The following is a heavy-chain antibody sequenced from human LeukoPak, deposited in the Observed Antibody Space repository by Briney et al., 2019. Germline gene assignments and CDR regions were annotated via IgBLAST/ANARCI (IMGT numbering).Heavy chain of an antibody. CDR2: ISGSGGST. V-gene: IGHV3-23*01. CDR3: AKEGGAAAVAGLFDY. CDR1: GFTFSSYA. J-gene: IGHJ4*02. Sequence: GASLRLSCAASGFTFSSYAMSWVRQAPGKGLEWVSAISGSGGSTYYADSVKGRFTISRDNSKNTVYLQVNSLRAKDTAVYYCAKEGGAAAVAGLFDYWGQGTLVTVCS. D-gene: IGHD6-19*01.